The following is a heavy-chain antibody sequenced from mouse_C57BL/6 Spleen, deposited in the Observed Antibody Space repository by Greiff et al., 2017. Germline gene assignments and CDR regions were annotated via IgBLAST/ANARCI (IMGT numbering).Heavy chain of an antibody. Sequence: QVQLQQSGPELVKPGASVKISCKASGYAFSSSWMNWVKQRPGKGLEWIGLIYPGDGDTNYNGKSKGKATLTADKSSSTAYMQLSSRTSEDSAVYFCARSFESNYVPFDYWGQGTTLTVSS. CDR2: IYPGDGDT. V-gene: IGHV1-82*01. CDR1: GYAFSSSW. J-gene: IGHJ2*01. CDR3: ARSFESNYVPFDY. D-gene: IGHD2-5*01.